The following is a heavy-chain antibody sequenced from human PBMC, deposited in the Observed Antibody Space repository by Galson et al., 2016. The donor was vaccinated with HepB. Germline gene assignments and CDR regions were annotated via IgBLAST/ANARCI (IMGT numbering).Heavy chain of an antibody. CDR3: AREPRGHPLIVVPTGFDH. D-gene: IGHD3-22*01. CDR1: GGSISISNYY. Sequence: SETLSLTCSVSGGSISISNYYWAWIRQAPGTDLEWIGTFYYSGSTYYKPSLQSRATISVDTSKNQFSLSLTSVTAADTAVYYCAREPRGHPLIVVPTGFDHWGPGTLVTVSS. CDR2: FYYSGST. J-gene: IGHJ4*02. V-gene: IGHV4-39*02.